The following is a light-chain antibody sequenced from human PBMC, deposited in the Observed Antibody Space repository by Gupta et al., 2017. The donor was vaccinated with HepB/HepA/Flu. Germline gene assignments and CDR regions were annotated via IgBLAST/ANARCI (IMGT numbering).Light chain of an antibody. V-gene: IGKV1-33*01. CDR1: QDISNY. CDR3: QQYDNLLLFT. CDR2: DAS. Sequence: DSQMTQSPSSLSASVEDRVTITCQASQDISNYLNWYQQKPGKAPKLLIYDASNLETGVPSRFSGSGSGTDFTFTISSLQPEDIATYYCQQYDNLLLFTFGPGTKVDIK. J-gene: IGKJ3*01.